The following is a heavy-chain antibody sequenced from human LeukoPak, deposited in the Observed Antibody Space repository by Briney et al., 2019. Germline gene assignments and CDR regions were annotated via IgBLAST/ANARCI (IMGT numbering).Heavy chain of an antibody. CDR2: MNPTSGNT. Sequence: ASVKVSCKASGYTFTSYDINWVRQATGQGLEWMGWMNPTSGNTGYAQKFQGRVTMTRNTSISTAYMELSSLRSEDTAVYYCASPVVTAPREGYYYYGMDVWGQGTTVTVSS. CDR1: GYTFTSYD. D-gene: IGHD2-21*02. V-gene: IGHV1-8*01. CDR3: ASPVVTAPREGYYYYGMDV. J-gene: IGHJ6*02.